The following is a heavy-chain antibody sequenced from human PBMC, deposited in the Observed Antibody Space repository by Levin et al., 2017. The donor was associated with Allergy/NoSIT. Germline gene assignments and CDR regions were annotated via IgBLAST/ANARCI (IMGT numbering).Heavy chain of an antibody. V-gene: IGHV4-30-4*01. CDR2: IYYSGSP. Sequence: SETLSLTCTVSGGSISSGDYYWSWLRQPPGKGLEWIGYIYYSGSPYYSPSLKSRVTISVDTSKNQFSLKLSSVTAADTAVYYCATTKDWSSFDYWGQGTLVTVSS. J-gene: IGHJ4*02. D-gene: IGHD3-9*01. CDR1: GGSISSGDYY. CDR3: ATTKDWSSFDY.